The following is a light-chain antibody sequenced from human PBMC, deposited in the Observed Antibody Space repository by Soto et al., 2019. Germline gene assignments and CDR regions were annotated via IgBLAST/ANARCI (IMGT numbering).Light chain of an antibody. J-gene: IGKJ1*01. CDR3: QQYYSTPWT. Sequence: DIVMTQSPDSLAVSLGERVTINCKSSQSVLYSSNNKNYLAWYQHKPGQPPKLLIYWASTRESGVPDRFSGSGSGTDFTLTISSLQAEDVAVYYCQQYYSTPWTFGQGTKVEIK. CDR1: QSVLYSSNNKNY. CDR2: WAS. V-gene: IGKV4-1*01.